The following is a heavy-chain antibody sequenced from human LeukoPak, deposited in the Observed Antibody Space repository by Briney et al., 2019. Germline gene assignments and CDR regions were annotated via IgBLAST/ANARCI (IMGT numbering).Heavy chain of an antibody. CDR3: ARAHLVWGIAPDWFDP. CDR1: GYTFTSYA. J-gene: IGHJ5*02. D-gene: IGHD6-13*01. CDR2: INAGNGNT. V-gene: IGHV1-3*01. Sequence: ASVKVSCTASGYTFTSYAMHWVRQAPGQRLEWMGWINAGNGNTKYSQKFQGRVTITRDTSASTAYMELSSLRSEDTAVYYCARAHLVWGIAPDWFDPWGQGTLVTVSS.